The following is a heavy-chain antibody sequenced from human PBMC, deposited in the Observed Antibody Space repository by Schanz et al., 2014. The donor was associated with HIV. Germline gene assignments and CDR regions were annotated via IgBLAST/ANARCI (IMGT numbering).Heavy chain of an antibody. J-gene: IGHJ6*02. CDR2: IWYDGSNK. CDR3: ASTVYPYTGSSDYYYGMDV. Sequence: QVHLVESGGGVVQPGKSLRLSCAASGFTFTSFGMHWVRQAPGKGLDWVAVIWYDGSNKYYADSVKGRFTISRDNSKKALYLQMNSLRVEDTAVYYCASTVYPYTGSSDYYYGMDVWGQGTTVTVSS. V-gene: IGHV3-33*01. CDR1: GFTFTSFG. D-gene: IGHD6-6*01.